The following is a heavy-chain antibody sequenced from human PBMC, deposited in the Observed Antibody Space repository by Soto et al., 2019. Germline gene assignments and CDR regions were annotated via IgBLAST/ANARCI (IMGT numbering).Heavy chain of an antibody. D-gene: IGHD5-12*01. CDR2: IYHSGST. Sequence: PSVILCLTWTVSDGSIIGLGCCWSCIRQPPGKGLEWIGYIYHSGSTYYNPSLKSRVTISVDTSKNQFSLSLTSVTAADTAVYYCARGYNFGMSPFDYWDQGTLVTVSS. J-gene: IGHJ4*02. CDR3: ARGYNFGMSPFDY. V-gene: IGHV4-30-2*01. CDR1: DGSIIGLGCC.